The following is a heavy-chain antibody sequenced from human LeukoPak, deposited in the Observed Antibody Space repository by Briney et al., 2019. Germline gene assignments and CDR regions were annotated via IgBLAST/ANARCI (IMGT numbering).Heavy chain of an antibody. V-gene: IGHV3-21*01. CDR3: ARESVVVPAANYYGMDV. CDR2: ISSSSSYI. Sequence: GGSLRLSCAASGFTFSSYSMNWVRQAPGEGLEWVSSISSSSSYIYYADSVKGRFTISRDNAKNSLYLQMNSLRAEDTAVYYCARESVVVPAANYYGMDVWGKGTTVTVSS. D-gene: IGHD2-2*01. CDR1: GFTFSSYS. J-gene: IGHJ6*04.